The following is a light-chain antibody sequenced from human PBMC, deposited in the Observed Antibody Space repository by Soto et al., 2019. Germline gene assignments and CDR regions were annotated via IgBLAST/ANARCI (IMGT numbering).Light chain of an antibody. Sequence: DIVMTQSPDSLAVSLGERATIKCTSIQSVVDSSTNKNYLSWYQQKPGQPPKLLIYWASTRESGVSDRFSGSGSGTDFTLAINNLQAGDVAVYHCQQYYDIPHTFGQGTKLEIK. CDR2: WAS. CDR1: QSVVDSSTNKNY. CDR3: QQYYDIPHT. V-gene: IGKV4-1*01. J-gene: IGKJ2*01.